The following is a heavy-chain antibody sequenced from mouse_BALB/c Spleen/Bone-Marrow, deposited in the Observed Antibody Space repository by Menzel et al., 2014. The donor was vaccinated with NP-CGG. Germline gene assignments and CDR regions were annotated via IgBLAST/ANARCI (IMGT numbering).Heavy chain of an antibody. CDR3: ARWNGNYYFDY. D-gene: IGHD2-1*01. CDR2: ISYSGST. J-gene: IGHJ2*01. V-gene: IGHV3-2*02. CDR1: GYSITSDYA. Sequence: EVQLQQSGPGLVKPSQSLSLTCTVTGYSITSDYACNWIRQFPGNKLEWMGYISYSGSTSYNPSLKSRISITRDTSKNQFFLQLNSVTTEDTATYYCARWNGNYYFDYWGQGTTLTVSS.